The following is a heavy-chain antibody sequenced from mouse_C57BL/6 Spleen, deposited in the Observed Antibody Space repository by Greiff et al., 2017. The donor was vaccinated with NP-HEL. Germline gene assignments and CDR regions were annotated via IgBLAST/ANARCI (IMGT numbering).Heavy chain of an antibody. CDR1: GYTFTSYW. V-gene: IGHV1-53*01. CDR3: AMGDLGYSDY. D-gene: IGHD2-3*01. CDR2: INPSNGGT. Sequence: QVHVKQPGTELVKPGASVKLSCKASGYTFTSYWMHWVKQRPGQGLEWIGNINPSNGGTNYNEKFKSKATLTVDKSSTTAYMQLSSLTSEDAAVYYCAMGDLGYSDYWGQGTTLTVSS. J-gene: IGHJ2*01.